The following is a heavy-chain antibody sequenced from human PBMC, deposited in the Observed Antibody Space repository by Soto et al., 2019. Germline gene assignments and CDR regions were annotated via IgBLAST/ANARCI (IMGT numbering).Heavy chain of an antibody. CDR1: GFTVSSNY. CDR3: ARVAITMVRGVDYAFDI. D-gene: IGHD3-10*01. V-gene: IGHV3-53*04. Sequence: EVQLVESGGGLVQPGGSLRLSCAASGFTVSSNYMSWVRQAPGKGLEWVSVIYSGGSTYYADSVKGRFTISRHNSKNTLYLQMNSLRAEDTAVYYCARVAITMVRGVDYAFDIWGEGTMVTVSS. CDR2: IYSGGST. J-gene: IGHJ3*02.